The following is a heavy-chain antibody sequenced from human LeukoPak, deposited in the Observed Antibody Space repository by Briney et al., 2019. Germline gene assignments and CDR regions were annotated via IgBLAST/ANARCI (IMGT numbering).Heavy chain of an antibody. D-gene: IGHD6-13*01. J-gene: IGHJ4*02. V-gene: IGHV4-39*01. CDR1: GASISSRPYC. Sequence: SETLSLTCTVSGASISSRPYCWGWIRQPPGKGLEWLGSFYYSGSTYYKPSLKSRVTISVDTSKNQISLKLSSVTAADTAVYYCARLVVSSWYHEVLLGRDYWGQGTLVTVSS. CDR2: FYYSGST. CDR3: ARLVVSSWYHEVLLGRDY.